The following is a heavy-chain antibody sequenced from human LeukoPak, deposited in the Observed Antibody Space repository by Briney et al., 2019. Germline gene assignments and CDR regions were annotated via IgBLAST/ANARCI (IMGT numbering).Heavy chain of an antibody. D-gene: IGHD2-15*01. CDR1: GFTFSSHW. V-gene: IGHV3-30-3*01. J-gene: IGHJ4*02. Sequence: GGSLRLSCAASGFTFSSHWMSWVRQAPGKGLEWVAVISYDGSNKYYADSVKGRFTISGDNSKNTLYLQMNSLRAEDTAVYYCAREKDITPAFDYWGQGTLVTVSS. CDR2: ISYDGSNK. CDR3: AREKDITPAFDY.